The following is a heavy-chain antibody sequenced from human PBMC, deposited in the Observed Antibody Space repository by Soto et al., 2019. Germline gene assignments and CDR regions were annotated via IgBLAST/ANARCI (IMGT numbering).Heavy chain of an antibody. Sequence: ASVKVSCKASGYTFTGYYMHWVRQAPGQGLEWMGWINPNSGGTNYAQKFQGWVTMTRDTSISTAYMELSRLRSDDTAVYYCARAAASIAARPNYYYYGMDVWGQGTTVTVSS. J-gene: IGHJ6*02. V-gene: IGHV1-2*04. D-gene: IGHD6-6*01. CDR1: GYTFTGYY. CDR3: ARAAASIAARPNYYYYGMDV. CDR2: INPNSGGT.